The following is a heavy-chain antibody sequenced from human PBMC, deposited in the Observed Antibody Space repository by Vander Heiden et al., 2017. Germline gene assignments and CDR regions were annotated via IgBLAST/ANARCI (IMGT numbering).Heavy chain of an antibody. CDR3: ASESGSYYHY. D-gene: IGHD1-26*01. V-gene: IGHV1-2*07. J-gene: IGHJ4*02. Sequence: QVQLVQPGAEVKEPGASVKVSCKASGYAFIDYYTHWLRQAPGQGLEWMGWINPNSGATAYAHNFQGRVTVTRDTSISTAYMELSRLTSDDTAVYYCASESGSYYHYWGQGTLVTVSS. CDR1: GYAFIDYY. CDR2: INPNSGAT.